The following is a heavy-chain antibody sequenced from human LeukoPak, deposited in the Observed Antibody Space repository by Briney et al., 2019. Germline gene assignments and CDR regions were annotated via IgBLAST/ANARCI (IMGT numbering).Heavy chain of an antibody. J-gene: IGHJ4*02. Sequence: GGTLRLSCAASGFTFSSYEMNWVRQAPGKGLEWVSYISCGCCTIFYADSVKGRFIISRDNAKNSLYLQMKSLRVEDTPVYYCARSGMADRFAYWGQGSLVT. D-gene: IGHD5-12*01. CDR3: ARSGMADRFAY. V-gene: IGHV3-48*03. CDR2: ISCGCCTI. CDR1: GFTFSSYE.